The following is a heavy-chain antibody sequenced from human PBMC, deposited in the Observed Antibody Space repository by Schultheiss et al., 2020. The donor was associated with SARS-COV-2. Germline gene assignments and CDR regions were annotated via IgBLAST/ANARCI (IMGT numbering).Heavy chain of an antibody. V-gene: IGHV4-34*01. J-gene: IGHJ4*02. CDR1: GGSFSGYD. CDR2: INHSGST. CDR3: ARTIGHFDY. D-gene: IGHD5-24*01. Sequence: SQTLSLTCAVYGGSFSGYDWSWIRQPPGKGLEWIGEINHSGSTNYNPSLKSRVTISVDTSKNQFSLQLNSVTPEDTAVYYCARTIGHFDYWGQGTLVTVSS.